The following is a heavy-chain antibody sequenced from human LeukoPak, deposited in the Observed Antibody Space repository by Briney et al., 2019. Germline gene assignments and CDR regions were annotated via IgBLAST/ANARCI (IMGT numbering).Heavy chain of an antibody. J-gene: IGHJ4*02. D-gene: IGHD4-17*01. V-gene: IGHV4-39*07. Sequence: SETLSLTCTVSGGSISSSSYYWDWIRQPPGKGLEWIGSIYYSGSTYYNPSLKSRVTISVDTSKNQFSLKLSSVTAADTAVYYCARGSNGDYPFDYWGQGTLVTVSS. CDR1: GGSISSSSYY. CDR2: IYYSGST. CDR3: ARGSNGDYPFDY.